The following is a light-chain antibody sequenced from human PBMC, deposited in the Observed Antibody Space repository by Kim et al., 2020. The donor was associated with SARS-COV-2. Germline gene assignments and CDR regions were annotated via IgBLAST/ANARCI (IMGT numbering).Light chain of an antibody. Sequence: SASVGDRVTITCRASQSISSHLNSYQPKPGTAPTVLIYAASSLQSGVPSRFSGSGSGTDFTLTISSLQPEDFATYYCQQSDSMPYTFGQGTKLEI. V-gene: IGKV1-39*01. CDR3: QQSDSMPYT. CDR1: QSISSH. J-gene: IGKJ2*01. CDR2: AAS.